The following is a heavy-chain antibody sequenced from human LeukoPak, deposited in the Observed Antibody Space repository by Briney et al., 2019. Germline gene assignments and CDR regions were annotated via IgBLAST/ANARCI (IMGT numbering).Heavy chain of an antibody. CDR2: ISGSGSST. J-gene: IGHJ4*02. Sequence: GGSLRLSCAASGFTFSNYAMSWVRQAPGKGLEWVSAISGSGSSTYYADSVKGRFTVSRDNSKNTLYLQMNSLRAEDTAVYYCAKDPQSYDILTGYYVYWGQGTPVTVSS. V-gene: IGHV3-23*01. CDR1: GFTFSNYA. D-gene: IGHD3-9*01. CDR3: AKDPQSYDILTGYYVY.